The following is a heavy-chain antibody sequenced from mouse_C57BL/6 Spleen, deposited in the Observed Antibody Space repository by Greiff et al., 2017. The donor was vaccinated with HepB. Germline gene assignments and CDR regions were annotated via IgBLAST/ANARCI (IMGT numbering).Heavy chain of an antibody. CDR3: ARIGLRGYDDAMDY. CDR2: ISDGGSYT. V-gene: IGHV5-4*01. J-gene: IGHJ4*01. D-gene: IGHD2-2*01. Sequence: EVQVVESGGGLVKPGGSLKLSCAASGFTFSSYAMSWVRQTPEKRLEWVATISDGGSYTYYPDNVKGRFTISRDNAKNNLYLQMSHLKSEDTAMYYCARIGLRGYDDAMDYWGQGTSVTVSS. CDR1: GFTFSSYA.